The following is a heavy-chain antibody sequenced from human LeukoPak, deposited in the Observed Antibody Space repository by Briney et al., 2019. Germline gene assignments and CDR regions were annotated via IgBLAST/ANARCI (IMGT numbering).Heavy chain of an antibody. V-gene: IGHV3-23*01. CDR2: ISGSGGST. CDR1: GFPFSNYF. CDR3: AKGRSLLWFGELLSDFDY. D-gene: IGHD3-10*01. J-gene: IGHJ4*02. Sequence: PGGSLRLSCAASGFPFSNYFMSWIRQAPGKGLEWVSAISGSGGSTYYADSVKGRFTISRDNSKNTLYLQMNSLRAEDTAVYYCAKGRSLLWFGELLSDFDYWGQGTLVTVSS.